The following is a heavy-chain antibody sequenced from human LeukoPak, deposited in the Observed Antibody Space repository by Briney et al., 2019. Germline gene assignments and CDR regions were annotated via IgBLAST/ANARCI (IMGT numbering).Heavy chain of an antibody. CDR2: IKPDGSEK. J-gene: IGHJ4*02. Sequence: GGSLRLSCAASGFTLRNYWMSWVRHAPGKGLEWVANIKPDGSEKYYLDSVRGRFTISRDNAKNSLYLQMNSLRAEDTAVYYCASGLDWGQGTLVTVSS. V-gene: IGHV3-7*05. CDR3: ASGLD. CDR1: GFTLRNYW.